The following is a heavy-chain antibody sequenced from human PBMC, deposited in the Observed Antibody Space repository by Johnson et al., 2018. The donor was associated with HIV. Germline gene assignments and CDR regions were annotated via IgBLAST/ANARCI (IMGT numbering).Heavy chain of an antibody. CDR1: GSTFSDYY. CDR2: IYSGGST. CDR3: VRDRSTYSGSYYGWDAFAL. D-gene: IGHD1-26*01. Sequence: VQLVESGGDLVKAGGSLRLSCAASGSTFSDYYMSWIRQAPGKGLDWVSVIYSGGSTYYADSVKGRFTISRDNSKNTLYLQMNSLRAEDTAVYYCVRDRSTYSGSYYGWDAFALWGQGTMVTVSS. V-gene: IGHV3-66*01. J-gene: IGHJ3*01.